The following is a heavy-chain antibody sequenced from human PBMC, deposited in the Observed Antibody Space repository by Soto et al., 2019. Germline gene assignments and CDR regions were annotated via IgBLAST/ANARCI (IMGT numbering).Heavy chain of an antibody. CDR2: ISGSGGAT. J-gene: IGHJ4*02. V-gene: IGHV3-23*01. Sequence: GWSLRLSWVFSVFIPISYAMSWVRQAPGKGLEWVSGISGSGGATSYADSVKGRFTISRDNSKNTLYLQMNSLSAEDTAIYYCAKDAIMVSSSFNYFDFWGQGALVTVSS. CDR1: VFIPISYA. D-gene: IGHD6-13*01. CDR3: AKDAIMVSSSFNYFDF.